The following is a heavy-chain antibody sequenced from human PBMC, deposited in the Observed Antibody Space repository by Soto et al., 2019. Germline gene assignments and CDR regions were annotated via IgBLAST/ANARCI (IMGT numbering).Heavy chain of an antibody. V-gene: IGHV3-64D*08. CDR3: VKASIAALKTSMRFDY. CDR1: GFTFSSYA. J-gene: IGHJ4*02. CDR2: ISNNGGST. Sequence: GGSLRLSCSASGFTFSSYAMHWVRQAPGKGLEYVSAISNNGGSTYYADSVKGRFTISRDNSKNTLYLQMSSLRAEDTAVYYCVKASIAALKTSMRFDYWGQGTLVTVSS. D-gene: IGHD6-6*01.